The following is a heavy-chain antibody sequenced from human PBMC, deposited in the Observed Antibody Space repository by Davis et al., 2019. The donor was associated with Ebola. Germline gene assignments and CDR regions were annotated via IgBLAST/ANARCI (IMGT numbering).Heavy chain of an antibody. D-gene: IGHD5-18*01. Sequence: GESLKISCAASGFTVSSNYMSWVRQAPGKGLEWVSVFYISGATYYADSVKGRFTISRDNAKNTLYLQMNSLRVEDTAVYYCARDGGTAMITSWGQGTLVTVSS. CDR1: GFTVSSNY. J-gene: IGHJ5*02. CDR2: FYISGAT. CDR3: ARDGGTAMITS. V-gene: IGHV3-66*01.